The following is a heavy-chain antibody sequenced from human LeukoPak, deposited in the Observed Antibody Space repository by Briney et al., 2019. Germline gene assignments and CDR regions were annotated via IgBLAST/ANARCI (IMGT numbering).Heavy chain of an antibody. D-gene: IGHD2-21*01. CDR3: ARMAPTVARGMDV. CDR2: INSDGSST. Sequence: GGSLRLSCVASGFTFSSYWMHWVRQAPGKGLVWVSRINSDGSSTNYADSVKGRFTISRDNAKNTLYLQMNSLRAEDTAVYYCARMAPTVARGMDVWGQGTTVTVSS. CDR1: GFTFSSYW. J-gene: IGHJ6*02. V-gene: IGHV3-74*01.